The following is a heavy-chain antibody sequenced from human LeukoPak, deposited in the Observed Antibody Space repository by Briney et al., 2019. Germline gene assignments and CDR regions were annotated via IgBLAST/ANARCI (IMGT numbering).Heavy chain of an antibody. CDR2: ISAYNGNT. Sequence: WASVKVSCKASGYTFTSYGISWVRQAPGQGLEWMGWISAYNGNTNYAQKLQGRVTMTTDTSTSTAYMELRSLRSDDTAVYYCARVSMRVLRFLEWLDPPNDYWGQGTLVTVSS. J-gene: IGHJ4*02. CDR3: ARVSMRVLRFLEWLDPPNDY. CDR1: GYTFTSYG. V-gene: IGHV1-18*01. D-gene: IGHD3-3*01.